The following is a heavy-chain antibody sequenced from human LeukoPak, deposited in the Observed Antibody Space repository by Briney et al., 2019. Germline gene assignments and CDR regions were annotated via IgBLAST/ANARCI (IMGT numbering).Heavy chain of an antibody. CDR3: AKDGGYYDSSGYYYLFDY. J-gene: IGHJ4*02. CDR2: ISYDGSNK. CDR1: GFTFISYG. Sequence: GGSLRLSCAASGFTFISYGMHWVRQAPGKGLEWVAVISYDGSNKYYADSVKGRFTISRDNSKNTLYLQMNSLRAEDTAVYYCAKDGGYYDSSGYYYLFDYWGQGTLVTVSS. D-gene: IGHD3-22*01. V-gene: IGHV3-30*18.